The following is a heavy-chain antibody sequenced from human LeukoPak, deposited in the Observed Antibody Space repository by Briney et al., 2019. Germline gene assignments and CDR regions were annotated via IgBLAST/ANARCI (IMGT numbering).Heavy chain of an antibody. D-gene: IGHD2-15*01. CDR3: ARLETRGSAQARGDY. Sequence: PGGSLRLSCAASGFTFNKFAMHWVRQAPGKGLEWEAVISHDGSDKYYADSVKGRFTISRDNSKITLYLQINSLRAEDTAVYYCARLETRGSAQARGDYWGQGTLVTVSS. CDR2: ISHDGSDK. V-gene: IGHV3-30-3*01. CDR1: GFTFNKFA. J-gene: IGHJ4*02.